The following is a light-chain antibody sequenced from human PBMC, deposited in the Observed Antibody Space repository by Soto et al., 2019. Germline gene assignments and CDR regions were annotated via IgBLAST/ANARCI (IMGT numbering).Light chain of an antibody. CDR1: SRDIGTYYY. V-gene: IGLV2-14*03. CDR2: DVS. J-gene: IGLJ3*02. Sequence: QSALTQPASVSGSPVQSITISCTGTSRDIGTYYYVSWYQHHPGKAPKVIIHDVSTRPSGVSDRFSGSKSDNTASLTISGLQPDDEADYYCSSYTISNTLVFGGGTKLTVL. CDR3: SSYTISNTLV.